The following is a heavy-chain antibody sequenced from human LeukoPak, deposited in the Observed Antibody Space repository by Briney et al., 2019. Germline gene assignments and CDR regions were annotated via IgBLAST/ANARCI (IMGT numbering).Heavy chain of an antibody. CDR2: INPNSGGT. D-gene: IGHD4-23*01. CDR3: ARDLDFTVVAGFDY. Sequence: GASVKVSCKASGYTFTSYYMHWVRQAPGQGLEWMGWINPNSGGTNYAQKFQGRVTMTRDTSISTAYMELSRLRSDDTAVYYCARDLDFTVVAGFDYWGQGTLVTVSS. J-gene: IGHJ4*02. CDR1: GYTFTSYY. V-gene: IGHV1-2*02.